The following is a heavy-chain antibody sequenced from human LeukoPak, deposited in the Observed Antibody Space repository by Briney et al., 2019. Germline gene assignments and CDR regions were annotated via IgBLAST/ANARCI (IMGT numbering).Heavy chain of an antibody. D-gene: IGHD4-23*01. Sequence: KSGGSLRLSCTASGFTFSSYSMNWVRQAPGKGLEWVSSISSSSSYIYYADSVKGRFTISRDNAKNSLYLQMNSLRAEDTAVYYCARDPAYGGNSGAFDIWGQGTMVTVSS. CDR3: ARDPAYGGNSGAFDI. V-gene: IGHV3-21*01. CDR2: ISSSSSYI. J-gene: IGHJ3*02. CDR1: GFTFSSYS.